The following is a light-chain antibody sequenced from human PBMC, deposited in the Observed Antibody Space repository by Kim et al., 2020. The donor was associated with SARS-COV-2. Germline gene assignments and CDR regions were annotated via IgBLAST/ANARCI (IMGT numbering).Light chain of an antibody. J-gene: IGKJ3*01. CDR3: QQYGSSPFT. Sequence: PVESATLSCRASQSISSLYLALYQQKPNQAPRLPISGASSRATGIPDRFSGSVSGTDFTLTISRLEPEDFAVYYCQQYGSSPFTFGPGTKVDIK. V-gene: IGKV3-20*01. CDR2: GAS. CDR1: QSISSLY.